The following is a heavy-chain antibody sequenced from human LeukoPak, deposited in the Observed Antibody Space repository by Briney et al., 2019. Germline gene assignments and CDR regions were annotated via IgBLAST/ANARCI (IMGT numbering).Heavy chain of an antibody. V-gene: IGHV4-59*10. CDR1: GGSFSGYY. D-gene: IGHD3-3*01. CDR3: ARRIPTYDFWSGYED. Sequence: PSETLSLTCAVYGGSFSGYYWSWIRQPPGKGLEWIGRIYTSGSTNYNPSLKSRVTISVDTSKNQFSLKLSSVTAADTAVYYCARRIPTYDFWSGYEDWGQGTLVTVSS. J-gene: IGHJ4*02. CDR2: IYTSGST.